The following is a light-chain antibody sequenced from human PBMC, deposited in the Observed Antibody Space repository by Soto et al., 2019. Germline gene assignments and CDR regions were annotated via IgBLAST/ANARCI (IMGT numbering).Light chain of an antibody. CDR2: EVN. J-gene: IGLJ2*01. CDR3: TSYAGYNNPVV. V-gene: IGLV2-8*01. Sequence: QSVLTQPPSASGSPGQSVTISCTGTSSDVGSYNYVSWYQQHPDKAPQLMIYEVNKRPSGVPDRFSGSKSGNTASLAVSGLQAEDEADYYCTSYAGYNNPVVFGGGTKLTVL. CDR1: SSDVGSYNY.